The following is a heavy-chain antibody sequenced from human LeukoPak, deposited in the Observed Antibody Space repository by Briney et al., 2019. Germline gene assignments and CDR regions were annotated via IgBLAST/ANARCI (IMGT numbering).Heavy chain of an antibody. V-gene: IGHV1-46*01. D-gene: IGHD3-22*01. CDR3: ARAIHPDYYYDSSGRYYFDY. CDR2: INPSGGST. Sequence: ASVKVSCTASGYTFTSYYMHWVRQAPGQGLEWMGIINPSGGSTSYAQKFQGRVTMTRDTSTSTVYMELSSLRSEDTAVYYCARAIHPDYYYDSSGRYYFDYWGQGTLVTVSS. J-gene: IGHJ4*02. CDR1: GYTFTSYY.